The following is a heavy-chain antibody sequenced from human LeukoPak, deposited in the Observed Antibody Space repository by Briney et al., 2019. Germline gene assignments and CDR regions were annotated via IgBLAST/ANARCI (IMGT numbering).Heavy chain of an antibody. CDR3: ATGSGSYYDS. J-gene: IGHJ4*02. V-gene: IGHV3-74*01. Sequence: GGSLRLSCAASGFTFSSYWMHWVRQAPGKGLVWVSRINGDGSSTIYADPVRGRFTISRDNAKNMVYLQMNSLTAEDTAVYYCATGSGSYYDSWGQGTRVTVSS. D-gene: IGHD6-19*01. CDR2: INGDGSST. CDR1: GFTFSSYW.